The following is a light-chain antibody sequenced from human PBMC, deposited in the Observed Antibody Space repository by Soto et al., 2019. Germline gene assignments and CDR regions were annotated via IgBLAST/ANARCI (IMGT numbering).Light chain of an antibody. J-gene: IGLJ2*01. CDR2: EVT. V-gene: IGLV2-8*01. CDR1: SSDVGSYNY. CDR3: SSFAGSNNLGVV. Sequence: QSVLTQPPSASGSPGQSVTISCTGTSSDVGSYNYVSWYQQHPGKAPKLMIYEVTKRPSGVPDRFSGSKSGNTASLTVSGLQAEDEADYYCSSFAGSNNLGVVFGGGTKVTVL.